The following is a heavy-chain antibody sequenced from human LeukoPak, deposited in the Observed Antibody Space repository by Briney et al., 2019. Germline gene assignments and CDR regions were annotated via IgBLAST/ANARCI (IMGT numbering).Heavy chain of an antibody. Sequence: ASVKVSCTASGYTFTSYDINWVRQATGQGLEWMGWMNTNSGNTGYAQKFQGRVNMTRNTSISTAYMELSSLRSEDTAVYYCARVGRRYFDWLDAGRHAFDIWGQGTMVTVSS. D-gene: IGHD3-9*01. V-gene: IGHV1-8*01. CDR3: ARVGRRYFDWLDAGRHAFDI. J-gene: IGHJ3*02. CDR1: GYTFTSYD. CDR2: MNTNSGNT.